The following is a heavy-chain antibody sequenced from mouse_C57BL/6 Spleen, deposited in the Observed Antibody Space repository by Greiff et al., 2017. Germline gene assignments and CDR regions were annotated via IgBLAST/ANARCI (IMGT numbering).Heavy chain of an antibody. D-gene: IGHD2-3*01. CDR3: AISEGDGYPDY. V-gene: IGHV1-9*01. CDR2: ILPGSGST. Sequence: QVQLQQSGAELMKPGASVKLSCKATGYTFTGYWIEWVKQRPGHGLEWIGEILPGSGSTNYNQKFKGKATLTVDKSSSPAYMQLSSLTSEDSAVYYCAISEGDGYPDYGGQGTTLTVSS. J-gene: IGHJ2*01. CDR1: GYTFTGYW.